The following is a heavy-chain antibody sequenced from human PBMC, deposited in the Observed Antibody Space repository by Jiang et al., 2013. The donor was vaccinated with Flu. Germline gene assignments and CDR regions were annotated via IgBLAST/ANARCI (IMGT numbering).Heavy chain of an antibody. CDR2: IDPSDSYT. V-gene: IGHV5-10-1*01. CDR3: ARDSNYYDSSGYHGYDY. D-gene: IGHD3-22*01. Sequence: GAEVKKPGESLRISCKGSGYSFTSYWISWVRQMPGKGLEWMGRIDPSDSYTNYSPSFQGHVTISADKSISTAYLQWSSLKASDTAMYYCARDSNYYDSSGYHGYDYWGQGTLVTVSS. J-gene: IGHJ4*02. CDR1: GYSFTSYW.